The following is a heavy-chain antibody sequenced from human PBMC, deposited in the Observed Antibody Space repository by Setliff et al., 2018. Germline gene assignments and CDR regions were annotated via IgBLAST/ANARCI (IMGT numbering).Heavy chain of an antibody. Sequence: ASVKVSCKASGGAFSSYGISWVRQAPGQGLEWMGGTIPIFGSTNYAQKFQDRVTIITDESTSTAYMELRSLRTEDTAVYYCAREGVDTRSSTDYRYYMDVWGKGTTVTVSS. CDR1: GGAFSSYG. J-gene: IGHJ6*03. V-gene: IGHV1-69*05. D-gene: IGHD5-18*01. CDR3: AREGVDTRSSTDYRYYMDV. CDR2: TIPIFGST.